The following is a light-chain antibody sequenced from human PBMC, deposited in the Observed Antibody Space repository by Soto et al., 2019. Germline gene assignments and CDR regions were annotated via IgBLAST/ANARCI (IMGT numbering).Light chain of an antibody. Sequence: DIQMTQSPSTLSASVGDRVTITCRASQSISSWLAWYQQKPGKAPKLLIYKASSLESGVPSRFSGSGSGTDFTLTISSVEPDDFAAYQCQQYNSYPPWTFGQGTKVEIK. CDR2: KAS. CDR1: QSISSW. CDR3: QQYNSYPPWT. V-gene: IGKV1-5*03. J-gene: IGKJ1*01.